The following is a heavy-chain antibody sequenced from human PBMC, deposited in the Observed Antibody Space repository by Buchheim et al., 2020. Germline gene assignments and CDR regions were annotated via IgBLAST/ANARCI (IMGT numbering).Heavy chain of an antibody. V-gene: IGHV3-23*01. CDR2: ISGSGGST. CDR1: GFTFSSYA. Sequence: EVQLLESGGGLVQPGGSLRLSCAASGFTFSSYAMSWVRQAPGKGLEWVSAISGSGGSTYYADSVTGRFTISRDNSKNTLYLQMNSLRAEDTAVYYCAKEKDSSGWYPPSRGMDVWGQGTT. D-gene: IGHD6-19*01. CDR3: AKEKDSSGWYPPSRGMDV. J-gene: IGHJ6*02.